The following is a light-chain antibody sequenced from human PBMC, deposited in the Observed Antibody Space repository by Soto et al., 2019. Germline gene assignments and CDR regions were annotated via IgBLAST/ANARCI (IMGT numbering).Light chain of an antibody. CDR2: SAS. Sequence: DNQLTQSPSFLSASVGDRVTIACRASQGITNYLAWYQQKPGKAPELLIHSASTLEVGVPARFSGSGSGTEFTLTISGLQPEDVATYYCQHYNNYPRTFGQGTRVEI. CDR3: QHYNNYPRT. V-gene: IGKV1-9*01. J-gene: IGKJ1*01. CDR1: QGITNY.